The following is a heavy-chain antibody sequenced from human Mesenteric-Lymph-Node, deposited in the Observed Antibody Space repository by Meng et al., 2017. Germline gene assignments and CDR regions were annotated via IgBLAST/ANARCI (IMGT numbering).Heavy chain of an antibody. CDR3: AKSLFGYTFGKQDF. CDR1: GFTFSSYA. CDR2: ISYDGSNK. Sequence: GESLKISCAASGFTFSSYAMHWVRQAPGKGLEWVAVISYDGSNKYYADSVKGRFTISRDNSENTLYLQMNSLRAEDTALYYCAKSLFGYTFGKQDFWGQGTLVTVSS. J-gene: IGHJ4*02. V-gene: IGHV3-30*04. D-gene: IGHD5-18*01.